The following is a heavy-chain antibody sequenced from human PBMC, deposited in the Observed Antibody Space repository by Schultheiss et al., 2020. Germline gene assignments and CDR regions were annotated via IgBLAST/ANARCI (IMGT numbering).Heavy chain of an antibody. CDR1: GGSISSSSYY. D-gene: IGHD5-12*01. V-gene: IGHV4-31*03. CDR2: IYYSGST. J-gene: IGHJ4*02. Sequence: SETLSLTCTVSGGSISSSSYYWSWIRQHPGKGLEWIGYIYYSGSTYYNPSLKSRVTISVDTSKNQFSLKLRSVTAADTAVYFCARLMRGYSGYDRTGFDYWGQGTLVNGS. CDR3: ARLMRGYSGYDRTGFDY.